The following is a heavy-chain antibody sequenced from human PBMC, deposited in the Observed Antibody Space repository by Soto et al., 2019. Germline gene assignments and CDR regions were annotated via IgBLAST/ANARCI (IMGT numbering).Heavy chain of an antibody. Sequence: QVQLEQSGGGVVQPGRSLRLTCAVSGFNFSNYGMHWVRRSPGKGLEWVASVSSDGTKRFFTESVRGRFTISRDNSRKTLYLQMAGLRAGDTAVYYCVKDYLGSCNAFDIWRRGTVVIVSS. CDR1: GFNFSNYG. D-gene: IGHD2-2*01. J-gene: IGHJ3*02. CDR2: VSSDGTKR. V-gene: IGHV3-30*18. CDR3: VKDYLGSCNAFDI.